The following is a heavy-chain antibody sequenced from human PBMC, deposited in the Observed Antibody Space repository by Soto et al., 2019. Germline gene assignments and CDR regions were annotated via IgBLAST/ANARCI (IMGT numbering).Heavy chain of an antibody. D-gene: IGHD3-3*01. Sequence: GGSLRLSCAASGFTFDDYAMHWVRQAPGKGLEWVSGISWNSGSIGYADSVKGRFTISRDNAKNSLYLQMNSLRAEDTALYYCAKDAITILGVVNTYYYYYMDVSGKGTMVTVSS. V-gene: IGHV3-9*01. J-gene: IGHJ6*03. CDR3: AKDAITILGVVNTYYYYYMDV. CDR1: GFTFDDYA. CDR2: ISWNSGSI.